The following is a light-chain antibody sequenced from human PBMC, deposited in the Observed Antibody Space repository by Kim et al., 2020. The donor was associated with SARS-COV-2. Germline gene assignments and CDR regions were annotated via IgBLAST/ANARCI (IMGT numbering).Light chain of an antibody. CDR2: GAS. Sequence: DIQMTQSPPSLSASVGDRVTITCRASQGINNYLAWFQQKPGKAPKSLIYGASTLHSGVPSKFSGSGFGTDFTLTISDLQPEDFATYYCQQYKGYPYTCGQGTKLEI. V-gene: IGKV1-16*02. CDR3: QQYKGYPYT. J-gene: IGKJ2*01. CDR1: QGINNY.